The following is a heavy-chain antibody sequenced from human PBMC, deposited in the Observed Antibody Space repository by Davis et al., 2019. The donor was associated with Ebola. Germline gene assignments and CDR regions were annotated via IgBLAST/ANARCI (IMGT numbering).Heavy chain of an antibody. J-gene: IGHJ4*02. D-gene: IGHD6-13*01. Sequence: AASVKVSCKASGYTFTSYYMHWVRQAPGQGLEWMGIINPSGGSTSYAQKFQGRVTMTRDTSTSTAYMELRSLRSDDTAVYYCARGLPSSCEDYWGQGTLVTVSS. CDR3: ARGLPSSCEDY. CDR2: INPSGGST. V-gene: IGHV1-46*01. CDR1: GYTFTSYY.